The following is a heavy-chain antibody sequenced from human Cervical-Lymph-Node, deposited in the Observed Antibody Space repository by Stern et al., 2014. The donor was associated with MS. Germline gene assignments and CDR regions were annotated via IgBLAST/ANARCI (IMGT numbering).Heavy chain of an antibody. CDR3: ARARVGDYARSPHLDS. CDR2: SSNNSTHT. D-gene: IGHD4-17*01. J-gene: IGHJ4*02. V-gene: IGHV3-21*01. CDR1: GFTFSHYS. Sequence: EVQLVESGGGLVKPGESLRLSCDASGFTFSHYSINWVRQAPGQGLEWISSSSNNSTHTCYADSVEGRFTISRDSAKDSVSLHMVSLRAEDTAVYYCARARVGDYARSPHLDSWGQGTLVTVSS.